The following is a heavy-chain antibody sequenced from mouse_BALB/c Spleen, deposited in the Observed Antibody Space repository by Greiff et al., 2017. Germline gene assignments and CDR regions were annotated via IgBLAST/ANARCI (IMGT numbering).Heavy chain of an antibody. CDR1: GYSITSGYY. V-gene: IGHV3-6*02. D-gene: IGHD1-1*02. Sequence: VQLQQSGPGLVKPSQSLSLTCSVTGYSITSGYYWNWIRQFPGNKLEWMGYISYDGSNNYNPSLKNRISITRDTSKNQFFLKLNSVTTEDTATYYCAKIQGGVLYYYAMDYWGQGTSVTVSS. CDR3: AKIQGGVLYYYAMDY. CDR2: ISYDGSN. J-gene: IGHJ4*01.